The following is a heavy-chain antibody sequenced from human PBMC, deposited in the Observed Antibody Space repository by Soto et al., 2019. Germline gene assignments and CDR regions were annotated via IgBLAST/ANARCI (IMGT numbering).Heavy chain of an antibody. CDR2: IYYSGST. J-gene: IGHJ6*02. D-gene: IGHD6-13*01. V-gene: IGHV4-39*07. Sequence: SETLSLTCTVSGVSISSSSYYWGWIRQPPGKGLEWIGSIYYSGSTYYNPSLKSRVTISVDTSKNQFSLKLSSVTAADTAVYYCARGGGGSSSWYLRGYGMDVWGQGTTVTVSS. CDR1: GVSISSSSYY. CDR3: ARGGGGSSSWYLRGYGMDV.